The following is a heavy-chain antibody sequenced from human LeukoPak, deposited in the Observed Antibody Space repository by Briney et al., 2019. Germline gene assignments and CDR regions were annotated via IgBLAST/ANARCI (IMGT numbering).Heavy chain of an antibody. CDR2: INRSGST. V-gene: IGHV4-34*01. D-gene: IGHD3-16*01. J-gene: IGHJ4*02. CDR1: GGSFSGYN. Sequence: SETLSLTCAVYGGSFSGYNWMWIRQPPGKGLEWLGEINRSGSTNYNPSLTSRVAISADTSKNQFSLKLRSVTAADTAVYYCARGGGGRGLYWGQGTLVTVSS. CDR3: ARGGGGRGLY.